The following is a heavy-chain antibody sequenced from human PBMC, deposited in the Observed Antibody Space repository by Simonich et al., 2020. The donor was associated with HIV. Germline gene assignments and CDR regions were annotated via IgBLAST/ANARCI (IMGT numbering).Heavy chain of an antibody. D-gene: IGHD3-22*01. J-gene: IGHJ5*02. V-gene: IGHV1-3*01. CDR1: GYTLTSYA. CDR3: ARVLAYYDSSGYSGNWFDP. CDR2: NNAGNGNT. Sequence: QVQLVQSGAEVTKPGASVKVSCKASGYTLTSYAIHWVRQAPGQRLEWMGWNNAGNGNTKYSQKCQGRVTITRDTSANTAYMELSSLRSEDTAVYYCARVLAYYDSSGYSGNWFDPWGQGTLVTVSS.